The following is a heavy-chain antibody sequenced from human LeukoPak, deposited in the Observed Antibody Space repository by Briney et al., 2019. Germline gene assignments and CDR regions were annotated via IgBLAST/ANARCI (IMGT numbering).Heavy chain of an antibody. CDR2: IYYSGST. CDR1: GFTISSYY. V-gene: IGHV4-59*01. J-gene: IGHJ5*02. Sequence: SETLSFTGTVSGFTISSYYWSWMRQPPGKGLVGIGNIYYSGSTDYNPSLESRVTISVDTSKNQFSLKLSSVTAADTAVYYCARVGDGQWLGSFSNWFDPWGQGTLVTVSS. D-gene: IGHD6-19*01. CDR3: ARVGDGQWLGSFSNWFDP.